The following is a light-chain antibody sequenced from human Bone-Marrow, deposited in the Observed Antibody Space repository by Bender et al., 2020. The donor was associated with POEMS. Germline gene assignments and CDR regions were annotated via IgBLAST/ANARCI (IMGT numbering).Light chain of an antibody. CDR3: CSYAGSMTSLYV. V-gene: IGLV1-40*01. CDR2: GYN. J-gene: IGLJ1*01. Sequence: QSVLTQPPSMSEAPGQTVTISCTGSSSNTGSGYDINWYQHLPGTAPKLLIYGYNNRPSGVPDRFSGSKSGTSASLTISGLQAEDEAEYYCCSYAGSMTSLYVFGSGTKVTVL. CDR1: SSNTGSGYD.